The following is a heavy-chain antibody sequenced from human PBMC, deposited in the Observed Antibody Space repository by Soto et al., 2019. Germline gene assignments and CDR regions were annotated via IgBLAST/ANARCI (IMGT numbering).Heavy chain of an antibody. V-gene: IGHV3-23*01. J-gene: IGHJ3*02. Sequence: GGSLRLSCAASGFTFSSYAMSWVRQAPGKGLEWVSAISGSGGSTYYADSVKGRFTISRDNSKNTLYLQMNSLRAEDTAVYYCAKGYCSITSCYAIDAFDIWGQGTMVTVSS. CDR2: ISGSGGST. CDR1: GFTFSSYA. D-gene: IGHD2-2*01. CDR3: AKGYCSITSCYAIDAFDI.